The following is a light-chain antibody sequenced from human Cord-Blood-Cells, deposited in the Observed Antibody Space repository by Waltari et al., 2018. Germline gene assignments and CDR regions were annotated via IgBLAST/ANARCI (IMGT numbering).Light chain of an antibody. CDR2: AAS. J-gene: IGKJ2*01. V-gene: IGKV1-39*01. Sequence: DIQMTQSPSSLSASVGDRVTITCRASQSISSYLNWYQQKPGKAPKLRIYAASSLQSGVPSRFSGSGSGTDFTVTISSLQPEDFATYYCQQSYSTPYTFGQGTKLEIK. CDR1: QSISSY. CDR3: QQSYSTPYT.